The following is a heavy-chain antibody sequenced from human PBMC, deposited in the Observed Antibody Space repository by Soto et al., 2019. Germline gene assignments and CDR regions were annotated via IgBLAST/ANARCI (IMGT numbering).Heavy chain of an antibody. CDR3: AKDEGVGGTLGPFGF. D-gene: IGHD1-26*01. Sequence: QVQLVESGGGAVQPGESLRLSCVASGFDFTYYAMHWVRQAPGKGLESVAVMSSDGSKIHHTDSVKGRFTISRDNSKNTLYLQMNSLRKEDTAVFFCAKDEGVGGTLGPFGFWGQGTLVSVSS. V-gene: IGHV3-30*18. CDR1: GFDFTYYA. CDR2: MSSDGSKI. J-gene: IGHJ4*02.